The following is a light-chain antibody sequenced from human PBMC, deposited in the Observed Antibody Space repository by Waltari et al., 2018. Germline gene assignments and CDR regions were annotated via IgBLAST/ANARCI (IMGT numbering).Light chain of an antibody. CDR1: QSISRN. CDR3: QHHFRLPAT. CDR2: GAS. J-gene: IGKJ1*01. V-gene: IGKV3-20*01. Sequence: IMLTPSPGTLSLSPGETATLSCRASQSISRNLAWYQQKPGQAPRLLIYGASTRATGIPDRFSGSGSGTDFSLTISGLEPEDSAVYYCQHHFRLPATFGQGTKVEIK.